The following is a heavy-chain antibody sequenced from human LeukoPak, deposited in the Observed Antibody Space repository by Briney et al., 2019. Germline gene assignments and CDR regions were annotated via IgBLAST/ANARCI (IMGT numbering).Heavy chain of an antibody. CDR1: GGSISSYY. Sequence: SETLSLTCTVSGGSISSYYWSWIRQPPGKGLEWIGYIYYSGSTNYNPSLKSRVTISVDTSKNQFSLKLSSVTAADTAVYYCARHSESYFYFDYWGQGTLVTVSS. D-gene: IGHD1-26*01. CDR2: IYYSGST. V-gene: IGHV4-59*08. J-gene: IGHJ4*02. CDR3: ARHSESYFYFDY.